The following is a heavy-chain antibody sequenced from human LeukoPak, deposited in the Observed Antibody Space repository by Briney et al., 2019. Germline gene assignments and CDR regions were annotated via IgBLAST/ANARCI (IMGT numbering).Heavy chain of an antibody. CDR1: GGSITSDSYY. CDR3: ARENGWFDP. Sequence: SETLSLTCTVSGGSITSDSYYWSWIRQPAGTGLEWIGRIYNSGSTNYNPSLKSRVTISVDTSKNQFSLKLSSVTAADTAVYYCARENGWFDPWGQGTLVTVSS. V-gene: IGHV4-61*02. CDR2: IYNSGST. D-gene: IGHD2-8*01. J-gene: IGHJ5*02.